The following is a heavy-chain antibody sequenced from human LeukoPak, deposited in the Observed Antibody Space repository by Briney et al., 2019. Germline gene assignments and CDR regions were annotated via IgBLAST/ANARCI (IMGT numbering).Heavy chain of an antibody. D-gene: IGHD6-19*01. Sequence: PGGSLRLSCAASGFTFSSYGMHWVRQAPGKGLEWVAVISYDGSNKYYADSVKGRFTISRDNSKNTLYLQMNSLRAEDTAVYYCAKDQIAMADRYFDYWGQGTLVTVSS. CDR1: GFTFSSYG. V-gene: IGHV3-30*18. CDR2: ISYDGSNK. CDR3: AKDQIAMADRYFDY. J-gene: IGHJ4*02.